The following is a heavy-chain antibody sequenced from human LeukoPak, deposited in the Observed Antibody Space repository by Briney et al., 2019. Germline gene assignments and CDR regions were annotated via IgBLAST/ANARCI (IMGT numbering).Heavy chain of an antibody. CDR1: GFTLDDYV. V-gene: IGHV3-9*01. CDR3: ARVGYCSTTSCYWRAFDC. J-gene: IGHJ4*02. CDR2: ISWNSVSI. D-gene: IGHD2-2*01. Sequence: PGGSLRLSCAASGFTLDDYVMHWVRQAPGKGLEWVSGISWNSVSIGYADSVKGRFTISRDNAKNSLYLQMNSLRAEDTAVYYCARVGYCSTTSCYWRAFDCWGQGTLVTVSS.